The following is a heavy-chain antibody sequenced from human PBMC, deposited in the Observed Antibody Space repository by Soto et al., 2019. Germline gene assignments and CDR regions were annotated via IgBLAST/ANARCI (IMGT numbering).Heavy chain of an antibody. J-gene: IGHJ4*02. Sequence: QVQLVQSGAEVKKPGSSVKVACKASGGTFSSYTISWVRQSPGQGLEWMGRIIPILGIANYAQKFQGRVTITADKSTSTAYMELSSLRSEDTAVYYCASRYDIGDYWGQGTLVTVSS. CDR1: GGTFSSYT. CDR3: ASRYDIGDY. CDR2: IIPILGIA. V-gene: IGHV1-69*02. D-gene: IGHD3-9*01.